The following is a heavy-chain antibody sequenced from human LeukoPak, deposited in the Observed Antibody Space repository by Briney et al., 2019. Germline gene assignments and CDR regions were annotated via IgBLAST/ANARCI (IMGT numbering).Heavy chain of an antibody. J-gene: IGHJ5*02. D-gene: IGHD3-10*01. CDR3: ARLKGYYGSGSYFGWFDP. Sequence: PSETLSLTCTVSGGSISSYYWSWIRQPPGKGLEWIGYIYYSGSTNYNPSLKSRVTISVDTSKNQFSLKLSSVTAADTAVYYCARLKGYYGSGSYFGWFDPWGQGTLVTVSS. V-gene: IGHV4-59*08. CDR1: GGSISSYY. CDR2: IYYSGST.